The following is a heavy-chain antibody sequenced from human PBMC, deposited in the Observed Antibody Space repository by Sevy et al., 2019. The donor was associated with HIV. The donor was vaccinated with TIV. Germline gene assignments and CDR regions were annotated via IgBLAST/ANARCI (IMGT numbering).Heavy chain of an antibody. J-gene: IGHJ3*02. V-gene: IGHV4-59*01. CDR1: DGSISIYH. CDR3: ARRGYDSSGYYNAFDI. CDR2: IYDSGST. D-gene: IGHD3-22*01. Sequence: SETLSLTCTVSDGSISIYHWSWIRQPPGKGLEWIGVIYDSGSTNYNPSLKSRVTISVDTSKNQFSLKVSSVTAVDTAVYFCARRGYDSSGYYNAFDIWGQGTMVTVSS.